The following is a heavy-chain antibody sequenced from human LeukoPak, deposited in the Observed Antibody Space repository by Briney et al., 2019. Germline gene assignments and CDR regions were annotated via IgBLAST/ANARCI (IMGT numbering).Heavy chain of an antibody. CDR3: TTDPYLHIAVAGTGDY. Sequence: GGSLRLSCAASGFSFSNAWMSWVRQAPGKGLEWVGRIKSKTDGGTTDYAAPVKGRFTISRDDSKNTLYRQMNSLKTEDTAVYYCTTDPYLHIAVAGTGDYWGQGTLVTVSS. V-gene: IGHV3-15*01. D-gene: IGHD6-19*01. CDR2: IKSKTDGGTT. CDR1: GFSFSNAW. J-gene: IGHJ4*02.